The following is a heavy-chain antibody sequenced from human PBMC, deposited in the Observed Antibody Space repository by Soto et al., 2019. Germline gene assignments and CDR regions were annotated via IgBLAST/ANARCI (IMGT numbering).Heavy chain of an antibody. Sequence: GGSLRLSCAASGFTFSSYSMNWVRQAPGKGLERVSSISSSSSYIYYADSVKGRFTISRDNAKNSLYLQMNSLRAEDTAVYYCARDNLGGYCSGGSCYPSAGYYYYMDVWGKGTTVTVSS. CDR1: GFTFSSYS. V-gene: IGHV3-21*01. CDR3: ARDNLGGYCSGGSCYPSAGYYYYMDV. J-gene: IGHJ6*03. CDR2: ISSSSSYI. D-gene: IGHD2-15*01.